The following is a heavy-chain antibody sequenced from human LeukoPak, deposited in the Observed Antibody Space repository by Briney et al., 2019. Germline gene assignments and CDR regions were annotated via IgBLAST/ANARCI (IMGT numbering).Heavy chain of an antibody. V-gene: IGHV4-59*11. D-gene: IGHD5-18*01. Sequence: SETLSLTCTVSGGSISSHYWSWIRQPPGKGLEWIGYIYYSGSTNYNPSLKSRVTISVDTSKNQFSLKLSSVTAADTAVYYCAREARYSYGYNSYMDVWGKGTTVTFSS. CDR2: IYYSGST. CDR1: GGSISSHY. CDR3: AREARYSYGYNSYMDV. J-gene: IGHJ6*03.